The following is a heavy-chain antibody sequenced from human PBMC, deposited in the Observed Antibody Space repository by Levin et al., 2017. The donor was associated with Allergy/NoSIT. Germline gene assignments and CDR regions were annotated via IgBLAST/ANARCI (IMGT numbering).Heavy chain of an antibody. CDR1: EFTFSSFS. Sequence: GESLKISCAASEFTFSSFSMNWVRQAPGKGLEWVSYISSTSSTIYYADSVKGRFTISRDNSKNTLDLQMNSLRAEDTAVYYCAKDVYGSGWYPLGNDAVEMWGQGTKVSVSS. J-gene: IGHJ3*02. CDR3: AKDVYGSGWYPLGNDAVEM. V-gene: IGHV3-48*01. D-gene: IGHD6-19*01. CDR2: ISSTSSTI.